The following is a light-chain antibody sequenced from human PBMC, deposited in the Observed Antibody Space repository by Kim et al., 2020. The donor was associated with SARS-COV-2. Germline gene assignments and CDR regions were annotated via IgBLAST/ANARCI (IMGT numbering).Light chain of an antibody. CDR2: LGS. CDR3: MQALETPYT. Sequence: DIVMTQSPLSLPVTPGEPASISCRSSQSLLHSNGYNYLDWYLQKPGQSPQLLIYLGSNRASGVPDRFSGSGSGTDSTLKISRVGAEDVGVYLGMQALETPYTFGEGTKLEI. CDR1: QSLLHSNGYNY. V-gene: IGKV2-28*01. J-gene: IGKJ2*01.